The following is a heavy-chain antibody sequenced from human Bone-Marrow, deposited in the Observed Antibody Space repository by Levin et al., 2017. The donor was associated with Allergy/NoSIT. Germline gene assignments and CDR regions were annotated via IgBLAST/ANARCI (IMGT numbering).Heavy chain of an antibody. D-gene: IGHD5-24*01. V-gene: IGHV4-31*03. Sequence: LLLSFTVSGGSICSGGYHWSWIRQHPFPFLSFLFSLSSLFSPYYRPSLKSRVTMSLDTSKSQFSLKLTSVTAADTAVDYCAREDGSTFDYWGQGPLVTVSS. CDR3: AREDGSTFDY. J-gene: IGHJ4*02. CDR1: GGSICSGGYH. CDR2: LSSLFSP.